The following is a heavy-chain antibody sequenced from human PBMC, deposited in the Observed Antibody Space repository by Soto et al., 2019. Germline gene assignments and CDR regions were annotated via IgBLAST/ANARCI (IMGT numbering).Heavy chain of an antibody. CDR3: AREELGYYYYYGMDV. CDR1: GYTFTSYG. J-gene: IGHJ6*02. D-gene: IGHD1-7*01. V-gene: IGHV1-18*01. Sequence: ASVKVSCKASGYTFTSYGISWVRQAPGQGLEWMGWISAYNGNTNYAQELQGRVTMTTDTSTSTAYMELRSLRSDDTAVYYCAREELGYYYYYGMDVWGQGTTVTVSS. CDR2: ISAYNGNT.